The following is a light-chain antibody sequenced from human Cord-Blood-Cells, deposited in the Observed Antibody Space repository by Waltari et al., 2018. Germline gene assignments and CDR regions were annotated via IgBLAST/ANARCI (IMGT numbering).Light chain of an antibody. CDR3: QQYNSYWT. CDR2: KAS. V-gene: IGKV1-5*03. Sequence: DIQRTQSPSPLSASVGERVTITCRASQSISSWLAWYQQKPGKAPKLLIYKASSLESGVPSRFSGSGSGTEFTLTISSLQPDDFATYYCQQYNSYWTFGQGTKVEIK. CDR1: QSISSW. J-gene: IGKJ1*01.